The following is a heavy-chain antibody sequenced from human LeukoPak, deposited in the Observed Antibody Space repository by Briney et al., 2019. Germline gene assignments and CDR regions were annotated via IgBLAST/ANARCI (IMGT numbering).Heavy chain of an antibody. CDR2: IRTDDST. CDR3: AREASGSYFHN. Sequence: GGSLRLSCAASGFVVGNSYMSWVRQAPGKGLEWISLIRTDDSTYYADSVKGRFTISRDTSRNTLYLQMNILRAEDTAVYYCAREASGSYFHNWGQGTLVTVSS. V-gene: IGHV3-53*01. J-gene: IGHJ1*01. CDR1: GFVVGNSY. D-gene: IGHD1-26*01.